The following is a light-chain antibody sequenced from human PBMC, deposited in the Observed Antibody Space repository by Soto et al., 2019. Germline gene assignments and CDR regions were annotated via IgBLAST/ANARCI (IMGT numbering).Light chain of an antibody. CDR1: SSDVGSYNR. Sequence: QSALTQPPSMSGSPGQSVTISCTGTSSDVGSYNRVSWYQQPPGPSPKLMFYEVSTRPSGVPDRFSGSKSGTTASLTISGLQAEDEADYYCSSYTSSSAWVFGGGTKLTVL. V-gene: IGLV2-18*02. CDR2: EVS. J-gene: IGLJ2*01. CDR3: SSYTSSSAWV.